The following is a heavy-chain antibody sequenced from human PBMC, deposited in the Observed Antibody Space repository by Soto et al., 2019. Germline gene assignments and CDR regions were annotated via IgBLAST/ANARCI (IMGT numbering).Heavy chain of an antibody. J-gene: IGHJ1*01. V-gene: IGHV3-23*01. Sequence: GGSLRLSCAASGFTLRVYAMSWVRQAPGKGLEWVSAISSNGGRTFYADSLRGRFTISRDNSKSALYLQMNNLRAEDTAIYYCAKYSELPYEAYLQQWGQGTLVTVSS. D-gene: IGHD1-7*01. CDR2: ISSNGGRT. CDR1: GFTLRVYA. CDR3: AKYSELPYEAYLQQ.